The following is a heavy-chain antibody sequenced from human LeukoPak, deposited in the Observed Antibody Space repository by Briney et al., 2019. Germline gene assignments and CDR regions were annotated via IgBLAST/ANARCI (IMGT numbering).Heavy chain of an antibody. CDR3: ARGLGSGSNTFDY. Sequence: GASVKVSCKASGYTFTGYYMHWVRQAPGQGLEWMGWINPNSGGTNYAQKFQGRVTMTRDTSTSTVYMELGSLRSEDSAVYYCARGLGSGSNTFDYWGQGTLVAVSS. D-gene: IGHD3-10*01. CDR1: GYTFTGYY. V-gene: IGHV1-2*02. CDR2: INPNSGGT. J-gene: IGHJ4*02.